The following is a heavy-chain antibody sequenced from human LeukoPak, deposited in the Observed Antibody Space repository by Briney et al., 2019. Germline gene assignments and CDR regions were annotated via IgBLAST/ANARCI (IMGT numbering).Heavy chain of an antibody. Sequence: GGSLRLSCAASGFTFSSYAMSWVRQAPGKGLEWVSNISGSGGRTHYADSVKGRFTISRDNSKNTLYLQMNSLRAEDTAVYYCARGSSGRYFEFIDYWGQGTLVTVSS. V-gene: IGHV3-23*01. CDR2: ISGSGGRT. CDR1: GFTFSSYA. J-gene: IGHJ4*02. CDR3: ARGSSGRYFEFIDY. D-gene: IGHD1-26*01.